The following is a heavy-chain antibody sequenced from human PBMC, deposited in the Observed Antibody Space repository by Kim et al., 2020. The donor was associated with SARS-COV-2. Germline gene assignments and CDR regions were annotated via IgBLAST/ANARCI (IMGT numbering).Heavy chain of an antibody. CDR3: AAKEYDYVTNAFDI. D-gene: IGHD3-16*01. CDR1: GYTFTSYA. Sequence: ASVKVSCKASGYTFTSYAMNWVRQAPGQGLEWMGWINTNTGNPTYAQGFTGRFDFSLDTSVSTAYLQISSLKAEDTAVYYCAAKEYDYVTNAFDIWGQGTMVTVSS. V-gene: IGHV7-4-1*02. CDR2: INTNTGNP. J-gene: IGHJ3*02.